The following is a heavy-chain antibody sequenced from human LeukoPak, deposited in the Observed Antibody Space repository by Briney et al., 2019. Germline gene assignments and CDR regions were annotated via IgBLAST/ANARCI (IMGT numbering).Heavy chain of an antibody. D-gene: IGHD6-13*01. CDR3: ARGLGSSWYGD. CDR2: IYYSGST. Sequence: SETLSLTCTVSGGSISSGDYYWTWIRQPPGKGLEWIGCIYYSGSTYYSPSLKSRATISVDTSKNEFSLRLRSVTAADTAVYYCARGLGSSWYGDWGQGTLVTVSS. CDR1: GGSISSGDYY. J-gene: IGHJ4*02. V-gene: IGHV4-30-4*01.